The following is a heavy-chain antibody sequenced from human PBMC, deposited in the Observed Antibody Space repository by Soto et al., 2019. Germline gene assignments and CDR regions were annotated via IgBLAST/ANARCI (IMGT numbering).Heavy chain of an antibody. V-gene: IGHV1-46*01. D-gene: IGHD3-10*02. CDR3: VILCSGSPRMDA. J-gene: IGHJ6*03. CDR1: GYTFTYYF. Sequence: QVQLVQSGAEVKKPGASVKVSCKASGYTFTYYFMNWVRQAPGQGLEWMGRINPSGGSTIYAQEFQGRVTMTRDTSTTTVYMELSSLRSDDTAVYYCVILCSGSPRMDAWGKGTTVTVSS. CDR2: INPSGGST.